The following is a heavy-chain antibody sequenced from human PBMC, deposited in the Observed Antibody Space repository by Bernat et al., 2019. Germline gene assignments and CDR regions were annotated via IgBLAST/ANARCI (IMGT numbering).Heavy chain of an antibody. Sequence: QLQLQESGPGLVKPSETLSLTCTVSGGSISSSSYYWSWIRQPPGKGLEWIGEINHSGSTNYNPSLKSRVTISVDTSKNQFSLKLSSVTAADTAVYYCALMGGDYWGQGTLVTVSS. J-gene: IGHJ4*02. V-gene: IGHV4-39*07. CDR1: GGSISSSSYY. CDR2: INHSGST. CDR3: ALMGGDY.